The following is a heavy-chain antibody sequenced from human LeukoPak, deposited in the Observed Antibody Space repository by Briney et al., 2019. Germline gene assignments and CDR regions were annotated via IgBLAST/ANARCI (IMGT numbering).Heavy chain of an antibody. CDR2: INPNRGGT. CDR1: GYTFTGHY. D-gene: IGHD3/OR15-3a*01. V-gene: IGHV1-2*02. CDR3: ARVLGPWTGFDP. Sequence: ASVKVSCKASGYTFTGHYIHWVRQAPGQGLEWMGWINPNRGGTNCAENFQGRVTMTRDTSISTAYMELSRLRSDDTAVYYCARVLGPWTGFDPWGQGTLVTVSS. J-gene: IGHJ5*02.